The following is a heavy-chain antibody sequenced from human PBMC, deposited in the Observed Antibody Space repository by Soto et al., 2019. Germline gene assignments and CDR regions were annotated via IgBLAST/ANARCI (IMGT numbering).Heavy chain of an antibody. CDR3: AKPAGGSSWTTDYYYYGMDV. D-gene: IGHD6-13*01. CDR1: GFTFSSYA. CDR2: ISGSGGST. Sequence: GVLRLSCAASGFTFSSYALTWVRQAPGKGLEWVSGISGSGGSTYYADSVKGRFTISRDNSKNTLYLQMNSLRAEDTAVYYCAKPAGGSSWTTDYYYYGMDVWGQGTTVTVSS. J-gene: IGHJ6*02. V-gene: IGHV3-23*01.